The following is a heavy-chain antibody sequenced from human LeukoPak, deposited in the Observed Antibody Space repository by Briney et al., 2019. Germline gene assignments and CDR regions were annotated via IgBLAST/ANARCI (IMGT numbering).Heavy chain of an antibody. CDR3: ASSRHPTTKNSGSYYEDVIFDY. CDR2: IYYSGST. D-gene: IGHD1-26*01. Sequence: SETLSLTCTVSGGSISSSSYYWGWIRQPPGKGLEWIGSIYYSGSTYYDPSLKSRVTISVDTSKNQFSLKLSSVTAADTAVYYCASSRHPTTKNSGSYYEDVIFDYWGQGTLVTVSS. CDR1: GGSISSSSYY. V-gene: IGHV4-39*01. J-gene: IGHJ4*02.